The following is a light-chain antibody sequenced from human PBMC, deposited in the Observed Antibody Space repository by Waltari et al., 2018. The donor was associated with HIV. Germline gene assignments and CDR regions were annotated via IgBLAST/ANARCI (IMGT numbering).Light chain of an antibody. J-gene: IGKJ5*01. CDR1: QSIGTG. V-gene: IGKV6-21*01. CDR3: HQSSSLPHT. CDR2: SAS. Sequence: EIVLTQSPEFQSATPKEKVTITCRASQSIGTGLHWYQQKPNQSPKLLIKSASKSFSGVPSRFSGSGSGTDFTLTINSLEAEDAATYYCHQSSSLPHTFGQGTRLEIK.